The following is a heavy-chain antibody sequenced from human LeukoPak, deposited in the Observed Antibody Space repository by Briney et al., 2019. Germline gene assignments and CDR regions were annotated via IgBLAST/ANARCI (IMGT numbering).Heavy chain of an antibody. J-gene: IGHJ4*02. V-gene: IGHV3-73*01. CDR3: TRLGAYYYDSSGYYFFDY. D-gene: IGHD3-22*01. Sequence: GGSLRLSCAASGFTFSGSAMDWVRQASGKGLEWVGRIRSKANSYATAYAASVKGRFTISRDDSKNTAYLQMNSLKTEDTAVYYCTRLGAYYYDSSGYYFFDYWGQGTLVTVSS. CDR1: GFTFSGSA. CDR2: IRSKANSYAT.